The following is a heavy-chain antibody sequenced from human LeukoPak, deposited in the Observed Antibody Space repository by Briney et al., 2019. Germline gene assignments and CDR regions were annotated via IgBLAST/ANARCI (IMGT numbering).Heavy chain of an antibody. CDR1: GFTFTTSW. J-gene: IGHJ5*02. CDR3: ATTLIREGSFT. Sequence: GGSLRLSCAASGFTFTTSWMTWVRRAPGKGFEWVSNINEDGTEKYYVDSVKGRCTISRDNAKRSLYLQMNSLRAEDTAIYYCATTLIREGSFTWGQGTLVTVSS. D-gene: IGHD3-10*01. V-gene: IGHV3-7*01. CDR2: INEDGTEK.